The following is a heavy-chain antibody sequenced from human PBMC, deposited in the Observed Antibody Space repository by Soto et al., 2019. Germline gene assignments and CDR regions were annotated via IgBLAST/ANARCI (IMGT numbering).Heavy chain of an antibody. V-gene: IGHV4-30-4*08. CDR1: GDSIKSGHNY. D-gene: IGHD6-13*01. Sequence: QVQLQESGPGQVKPSQTLSLTCTVSGDSIKSGHNYWSWIRQPPGKGLEWIGNIYYVGSTSYNPSLKSRVTISVATSKNHFSLKLNSVTAADTAVYYCARNTSRLGWFDSWGQGILVTVSS. CDR3: ARNTSRLGWFDS. J-gene: IGHJ5*01. CDR2: IYYVGST.